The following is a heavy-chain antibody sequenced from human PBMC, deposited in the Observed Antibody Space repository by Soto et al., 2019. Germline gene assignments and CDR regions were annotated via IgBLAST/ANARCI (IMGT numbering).Heavy chain of an antibody. D-gene: IGHD3-9*01. V-gene: IGHV4-30-2*01. CDR3: ARAGPNAILTGYSEGPFDY. CDR1: GGSISSGGYS. J-gene: IGHJ4*02. Sequence: PSETLSLTCAVSGGSISSGGYSWSWIRQPPGKGLEWIGYIYHSGSTYYNPSLKSRVTISVDRSKNQFSLKLSSVTAADTAVYYCARAGPNAILTGYSEGPFDYWGQGTLVTVSS. CDR2: IYHSGST.